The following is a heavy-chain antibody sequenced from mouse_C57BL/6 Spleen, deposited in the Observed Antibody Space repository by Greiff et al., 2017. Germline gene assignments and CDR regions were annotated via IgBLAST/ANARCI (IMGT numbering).Heavy chain of an antibody. D-gene: IGHD1-1*01. V-gene: IGHV1-82*01. CDR3: ARVSITTVSYWYFDV. CDR1: GYAFSSSW. CDR2: IYPGDGDT. J-gene: IGHJ1*03. Sequence: VQRVESGPELVKPGASVKISCKASGYAFSSSWMNWVKQRTGKGLEWIGRIYPGDGDTNYNGKFKGKATLTADTASSTAYMPLSSLTSEDSTVYFCARVSITTVSYWYFDVWGTGTTVTVSS.